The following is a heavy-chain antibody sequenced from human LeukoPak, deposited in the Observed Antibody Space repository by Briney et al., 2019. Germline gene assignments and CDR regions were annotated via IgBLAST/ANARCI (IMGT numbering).Heavy chain of an antibody. CDR2: IYYSGST. CDR1: GGSISSSSYY. J-gene: IGHJ4*02. D-gene: IGHD1-26*01. V-gene: IGHV4-39*07. Sequence: PSETLSLTCIVSGGSISSSSYYWGWIRQPPGKGLEWIGSIYYSGSTYYNPSLKSRVTISVDTSKNQFSLKLSSVTAADTAVYYCASLSGSYTRHWGQGTLVTVSS. CDR3: ASLSGSYTRH.